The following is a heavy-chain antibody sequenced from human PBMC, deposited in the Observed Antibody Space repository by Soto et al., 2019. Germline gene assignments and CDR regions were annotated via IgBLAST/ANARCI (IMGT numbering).Heavy chain of an antibody. V-gene: IGHV3-23*01. CDR2: ISGGGDTT. CDR3: AKGRGGSGCLTPRVDF. J-gene: IGHJ4*02. D-gene: IGHD3-10*01. CDR1: GFTFNNYA. Sequence: EVQLLESGGGLVQPGGSLRLSCAASGFTFNNYAMTWVRQAPGKGLEWVSAISGGGDTTSYADSVKGRFTVSRDGSKNTLYLKMRSLRAEDTAIYYCAKGRGGSGCLTPRVDFWGQGTLVTVSS.